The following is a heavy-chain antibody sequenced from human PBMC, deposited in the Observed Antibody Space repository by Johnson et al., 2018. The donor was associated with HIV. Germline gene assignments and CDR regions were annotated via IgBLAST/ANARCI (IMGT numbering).Heavy chain of an antibody. V-gene: IGHV3-66*01. Sequence: VQLVESGGGLVQPGGSLRLSCVASGFTVSSNYMNWVRQAPGKGLEWVSVIYSGGSTYYADSVKGRFTISRDNSKNTLYVQMNSLRAEDTAVYYCARAYSYGAFDIWGEGTMVTVSS. CDR3: ARAYSYGAFDI. J-gene: IGHJ3*02. CDR1: GFTVSSNY. CDR2: IYSGGST. D-gene: IGHD5-18*01.